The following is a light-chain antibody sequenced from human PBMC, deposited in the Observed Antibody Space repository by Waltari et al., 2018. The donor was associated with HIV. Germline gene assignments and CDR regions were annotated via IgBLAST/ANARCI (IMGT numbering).Light chain of an antibody. CDR2: WAS. V-gene: IGKV4-1*01. Sequence: IVLTQFPDSLPVSLGERATINCKSGQSLLYKSNKYHYLAVYHQKQGQAPKLLIYWASSRQSRVTDGFSGTGFGTDFNLTSSSRQADGVAVYYCREYYRSPLTFSQGTKVAI. CDR1: QSLLYKSNKYHY. CDR3: REYYRSPLT. J-gene: IGKJ1*01.